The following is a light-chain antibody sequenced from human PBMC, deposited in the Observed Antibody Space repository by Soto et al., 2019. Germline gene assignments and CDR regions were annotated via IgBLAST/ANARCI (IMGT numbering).Light chain of an antibody. CDR1: QYISSD. CDR2: DAS. CDR3: QQRSSWPPIT. J-gene: IGKJ5*01. Sequence: EIVLTQSPAALSLSPGERATLSSRASQYISSDLAWYQHKPGQAPRLLIYDASDRATGIPARFSGSGSGTDFTLTIRELEPEDFAIYYCQQRSSWPPITFGQGTRLEIK. V-gene: IGKV3-11*01.